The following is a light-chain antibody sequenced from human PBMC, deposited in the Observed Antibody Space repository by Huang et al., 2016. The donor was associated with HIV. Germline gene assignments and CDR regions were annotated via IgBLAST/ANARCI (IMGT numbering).Light chain of an antibody. J-gene: IGKJ3*01. CDR3: LQLNTYPGT. Sequence: IQLTQSPSSLSASVGDRVTITCRARQDIISYLSWYQQKPGNAPKLLIYAASTLESGVPSRFSGSGSGTDFTLTINNLQPEDFATYYCLQLNTYPGTFGPGTNVDV. CDR2: AAS. V-gene: IGKV1-9*01. CDR1: QDIISY.